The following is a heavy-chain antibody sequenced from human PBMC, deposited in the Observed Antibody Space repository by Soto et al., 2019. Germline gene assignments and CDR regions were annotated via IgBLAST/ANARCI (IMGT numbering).Heavy chain of an antibody. CDR2: TSYDGSFK. CDR3: ARKLINIWARGCSAY. D-gene: IGHD2-8*01. Sequence: QVQLVESGGSVVQPGRSLRLSCVASGFIFSSHAMYWVRQAPGKGLEWVAVTSYDGSFKFYADSVTGLFTISRDKSTNTLFLEMDSLRADDTAGYDCARKLINIWARGCSAYWGQGTLVTVSS. J-gene: IGHJ4*02. V-gene: IGHV3-30*04. CDR1: GFIFSSHA.